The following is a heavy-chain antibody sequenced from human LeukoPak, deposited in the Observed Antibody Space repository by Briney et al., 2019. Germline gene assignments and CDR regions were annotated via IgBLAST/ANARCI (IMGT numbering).Heavy chain of an antibody. J-gene: IGHJ4*02. Sequence: GGSLRLSCAASGFTFSSYRMHWVRQAPGKGLVWVSRINSDGSSTSYADSVKGRFTISRDNAKNTLYLQMNSLRAEDTAVYYCVLIAAGRRYYFDYWGQGTLVTVSS. CDR1: GFTFSSYR. CDR3: VLIAAGRRYYFDY. D-gene: IGHD6-25*01. CDR2: INSDGSST. V-gene: IGHV3-74*01.